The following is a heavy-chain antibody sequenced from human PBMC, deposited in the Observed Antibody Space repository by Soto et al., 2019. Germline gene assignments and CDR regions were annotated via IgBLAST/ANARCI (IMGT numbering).Heavy chain of an antibody. CDR2: ISGTSDMT. D-gene: IGHD4-4*01. J-gene: IGHJ1*01. CDR3: AKYRWGATTVTSIN. Sequence: EVQLLESGGALVEPGGSLRLSCVGSGFTFSSYPMNWVRQAPGKGLEWVSAISGTSDMTYYANSVTGRFTISRDNSKNTLYLQVSSLRVEDTAIYYCAKYRWGATTVTSINWGRGTLVTVSS. V-gene: IGHV3-23*01. CDR1: GFTFSSYP.